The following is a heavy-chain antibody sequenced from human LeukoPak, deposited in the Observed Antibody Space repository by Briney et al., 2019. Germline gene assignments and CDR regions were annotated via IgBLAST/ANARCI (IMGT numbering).Heavy chain of an antibody. V-gene: IGHV1-46*01. CDR3: ARKYSSSWSYAFDI. Sequence: ASLKVSCKPSLYTFTSSYMHCVRQAPGHGLEWMGIINPSGVSTSYAQKFQRRVTMTTDTSTSPVYMELSSLRSEATPVYYCARKYSSSWSYAFDIWGQGTMVTVSS. CDR2: INPSGVST. D-gene: IGHD6-13*01. CDR1: LYTFTSSY. J-gene: IGHJ3*02.